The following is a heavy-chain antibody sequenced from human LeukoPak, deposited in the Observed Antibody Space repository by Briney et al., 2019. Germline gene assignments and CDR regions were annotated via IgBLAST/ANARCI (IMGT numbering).Heavy chain of an antibody. CDR1: GFTFSSYG. D-gene: IGHD3-10*01. J-gene: IGHJ4*02. CDR2: ISYDGSNK. CDR3: AKDRGTMVQGVMYCFDY. V-gene: IGHV3-30*18. Sequence: GRSLRLSCAASGFTFSSYGMHWVGQALGKGLEWVAVISYDGSNKYYADSVKGRFTISRDNSKNTLYLQINSLRAEDTAVYYCAKDRGTMVQGVMYCFDYLGQGSLVTVPS.